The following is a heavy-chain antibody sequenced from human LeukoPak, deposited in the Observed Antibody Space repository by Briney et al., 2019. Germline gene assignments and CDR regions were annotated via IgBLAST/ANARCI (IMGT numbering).Heavy chain of an antibody. V-gene: IGHV3-15*01. CDR2: IKSKGDGETT. CDR1: GFTFTNAW. D-gene: IGHD3-10*01. CDR3: ATDLGLTMIRGVIVH. J-gene: IGHJ4*02. Sequence: GGSLRLSCAASGFTFTNAWMTWVRQAPGKGLEWVGRIKSKGDGETTDYATPVKGRFTMSRDDSEATLYLQMNSLKAEDTAVYYCATDLGLTMIRGVIVHWGQGALVTVSS.